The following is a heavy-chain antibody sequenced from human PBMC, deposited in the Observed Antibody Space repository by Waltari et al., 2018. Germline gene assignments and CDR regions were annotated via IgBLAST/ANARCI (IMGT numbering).Heavy chain of an antibody. V-gene: IGHV4-34*01. Sequence: QVQLQQWGAGLLKPSETLSLTCAVYGGSFSGYYWSWIGQPPVKGLEWIWEINHSGSTNYNPSLKSRVTISVDTSKNQFSLKLSSVTAADTAVYYCARGLGNSRSGGRDYWGQGTLVTVSS. CDR2: INHSGST. CDR1: GGSFSGYY. J-gene: IGHJ4*02. D-gene: IGHD6-13*01. CDR3: ARGLGNSRSGGRDY.